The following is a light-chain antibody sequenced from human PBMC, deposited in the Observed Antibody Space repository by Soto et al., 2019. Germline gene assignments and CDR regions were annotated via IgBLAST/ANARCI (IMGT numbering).Light chain of an antibody. CDR1: SSDVGRYNL. CDR3: CSYAGSSAFE. J-gene: IGLJ2*01. Sequence: QSVLTQPVSVSGYPGQSITISCTGTSSDVGRYNLVSWYQQHAGKAPKLMIYEVTKRPSGVSNRFSGSKSGNTASLTISGLQAEDEADYYCCSYAGSSAFEFGGGTKLTVL. CDR2: EVT. V-gene: IGLV2-23*02.